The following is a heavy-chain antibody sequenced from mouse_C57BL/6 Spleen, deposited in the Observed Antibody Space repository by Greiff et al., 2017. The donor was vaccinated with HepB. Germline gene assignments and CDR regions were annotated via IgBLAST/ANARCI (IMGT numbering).Heavy chain of an antibody. CDR2: INPSNGGT. CDR3: ARRPYYYGSSSFAMDY. CDR1: GYTFTSYW. J-gene: IGHJ4*01. D-gene: IGHD1-1*01. Sequence: VQLQQSGTELVKPGASVKLSCKASGYTFTSYWMHWVKQRPGQGLEWIGNINPSNGGTNYNEKFKSKATLTVDKSSSTAYMQLSSLTSEDSAVYYCARRPYYYGSSSFAMDYWGQRTSVTVSS. V-gene: IGHV1-53*01.